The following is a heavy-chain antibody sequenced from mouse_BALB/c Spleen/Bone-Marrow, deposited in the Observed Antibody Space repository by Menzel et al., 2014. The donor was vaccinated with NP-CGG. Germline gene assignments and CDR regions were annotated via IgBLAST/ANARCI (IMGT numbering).Heavy chain of an antibody. D-gene: IGHD2-1*01. CDR1: GFNIKDTY. V-gene: IGHV14-3*02. CDR2: IDPANGNT. J-gene: IGHJ4*01. Sequence: EVKVEESGAELAKPGASVKLSCTASGFNIKDTYMHWVKQRPEQGLEWIGRIDPANGNTKYDPKFQGKATITADTSSNTAYLQLSSLTSEDTAVYYCARYGNYCYAMDYWGQGTSVTVSS. CDR3: ARYGNYCYAMDY.